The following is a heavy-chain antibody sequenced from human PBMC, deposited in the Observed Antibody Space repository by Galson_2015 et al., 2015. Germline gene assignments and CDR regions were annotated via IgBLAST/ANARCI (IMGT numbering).Heavy chain of an antibody. D-gene: IGHD1-26*01. V-gene: IGHV3-23*01. Sequence: SLRLSCAASGFTFSNYAMNWVRQAPGKGLEWVSGITSGGDTFHADSVKGQFTVYRDNTKNTLYLQMNSLRAEDTAVYYCARASIVGDTKYLQHSGQGTLVTVSS. CDR2: ITSGGDT. CDR1: GFTFSNYA. J-gene: IGHJ1*01. CDR3: ARASIVGDTKYLQH.